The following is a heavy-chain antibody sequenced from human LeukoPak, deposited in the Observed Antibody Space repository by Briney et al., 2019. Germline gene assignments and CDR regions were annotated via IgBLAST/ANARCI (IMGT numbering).Heavy chain of an antibody. CDR2: INHSGST. CDR3: ARGPLIAAAGTW. CDR1: GGSFSGYY. D-gene: IGHD6-13*01. J-gene: IGHJ4*02. Sequence: SETLSLTCAVYGGSFSGYYWSWIRQPPGKGLEWIGEINHSGSTNYNPSLKSRVTISVDTSKNQFSLKLSSVTAADTAVYYCARGPLIAAAGTWWGQGTLVTVSS. V-gene: IGHV4-34*01.